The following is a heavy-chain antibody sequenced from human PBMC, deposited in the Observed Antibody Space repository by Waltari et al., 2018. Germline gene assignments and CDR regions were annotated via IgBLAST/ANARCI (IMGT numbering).Heavy chain of an antibody. Sequence: EVQLLESGGGLVQPGGSLRLSCAASGFNLSSYAMSWVRQAPGKGLEWVSAISGSGGSTNYADSVEGRFTISRDNSKNTLYLQMNSLRAEDTAVYYCAKDGGYSYGSNWFGPWGQGTLVTVSS. V-gene: IGHV3-23*01. CDR1: GFNLSSYA. CDR3: AKDGGYSYGSNWFGP. J-gene: IGHJ5*02. D-gene: IGHD5-18*01. CDR2: ISGSGGST.